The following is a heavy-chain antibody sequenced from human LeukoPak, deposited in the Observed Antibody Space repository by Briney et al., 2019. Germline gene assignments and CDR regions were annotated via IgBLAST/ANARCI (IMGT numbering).Heavy chain of an antibody. V-gene: IGHV3-7*01. D-gene: IGHD5-12*01. CDR2: IKQDGSEK. Sequence: GGSLRLSCAASGFTFSNYWMSWVRQAPGKGLEWVADIKQDGSEKYYVDSVKGRFTISRDNAKNSLYLQMNSLRAEDTAVYYCASDSGYDTFDYWGQGTLVTVSS. CDR1: GFTFSNYW. J-gene: IGHJ4*02. CDR3: ASDSGYDTFDY.